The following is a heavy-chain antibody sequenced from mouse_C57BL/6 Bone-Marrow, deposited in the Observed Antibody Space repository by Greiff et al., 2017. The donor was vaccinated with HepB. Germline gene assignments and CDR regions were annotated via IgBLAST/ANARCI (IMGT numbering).Heavy chain of an antibody. CDR1: GYTFTSYN. Sequence: LQQSGAELVRPGASVKMSCKASGYTFTSYNMHWVKQTPRQGLEWIGAIYPGNGDTSYNQKFKGKATLTVDKSSSTAYMQLSSLTSEDSAVYVCARLETGYYYGSSFAYWGQGTLVTVSA. J-gene: IGHJ3*01. CDR2: IYPGNGDT. CDR3: ARLETGYYYGSSFAY. V-gene: IGHV1-12*01. D-gene: IGHD1-1*01.